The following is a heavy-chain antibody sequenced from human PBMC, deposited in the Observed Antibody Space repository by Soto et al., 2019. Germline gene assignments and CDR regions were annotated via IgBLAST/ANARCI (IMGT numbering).Heavy chain of an antibody. CDR2: ISGLAGST. Sequence: EVQLMESGGGLVQPGVSLTLSCAASGFSFSSYSMRWVRQAPGKGLEWVSGISGLAGSTYYADSVKGRFTISRDNSKNSLYLEINSLRAEDTAMYYCAKSRSDNWNDAYYFDYWGQGTQATVSP. V-gene: IGHV3-23*01. CDR1: GFSFSSYS. J-gene: IGHJ4*02. CDR3: AKSRSDNWNDAYYFDY. D-gene: IGHD1-20*01.